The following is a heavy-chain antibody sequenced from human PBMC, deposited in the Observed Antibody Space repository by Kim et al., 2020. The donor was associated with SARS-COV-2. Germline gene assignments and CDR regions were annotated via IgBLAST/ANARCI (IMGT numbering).Heavy chain of an antibody. CDR2: IIPIFGTA. J-gene: IGHJ4*02. CDR3: ARARGYYGSGSYYYFDY. V-gene: IGHV1-69*13. D-gene: IGHD3-10*01. Sequence: SVKVSCKASGGTFSSYAISWVRQAPGQGLEWMGGIIPIFGTANYAQKFQGRVTITADESTSTAYMELSSLRSEDTAVYYCARARGYYGSGSYYYFDYWGQGTLVTVSS. CDR1: GGTFSSYA.